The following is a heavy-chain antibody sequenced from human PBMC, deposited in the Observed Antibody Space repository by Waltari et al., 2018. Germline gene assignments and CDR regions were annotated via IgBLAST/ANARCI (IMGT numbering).Heavy chain of an antibody. CDR1: GFDFSDYD. V-gene: IGHV3-21*01. D-gene: IGHD1-1*01. CDR3: TTNPPGY. Sequence: EVRLAESGGGLVKPGGSLRLSCTASGFDFSDYDMNWVRQAPGMGLGWVSSIGGTHSNIFYADSVKGRFTVSRDSAKNMLYLQMNSLRAEDTAVYYCTTNPPGYWGQGTLVTVSS. CDR2: IGGTHSNI. J-gene: IGHJ4*02.